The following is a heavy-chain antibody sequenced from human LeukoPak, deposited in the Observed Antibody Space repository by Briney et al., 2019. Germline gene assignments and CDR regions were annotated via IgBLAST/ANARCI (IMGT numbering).Heavy chain of an antibody. CDR1: GGSISSGDYY. D-gene: IGHD3-10*01. J-gene: IGHJ4*02. CDR2: IYYSGST. V-gene: IGHV4-30-4*01. Sequence: SETLSLTCTVSGGSISSGDYYWSWIRQPPGKGLEWIGYIYYSGSTYYNPSLKSRVTISVDRSKNQFSLKLSSVTAADTAVYYCASSYSSLWFGELSDEYYFDYWGQGTLVTVSS. CDR3: ASSYSSLWFGELSDEYYFDY.